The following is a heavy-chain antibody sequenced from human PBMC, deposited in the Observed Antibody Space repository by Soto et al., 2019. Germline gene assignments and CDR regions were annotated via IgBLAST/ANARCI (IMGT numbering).Heavy chain of an antibody. J-gene: IGHJ4*02. CDR3: AKSYYYDSSGYSRFDY. CDR2: ISGSGGST. CDR1: GFTFSSYA. Sequence: GGSLRLSCAAPGFTFSSYAMSWVRQAPGKGLEWVSAISGSGGSTYYADSVKGRFTISRDNSKNTLYLQMNSLRAEDTAVYYCAKSYYYDSSGYSRFDYWGQGTLVTVSS. V-gene: IGHV3-23*01. D-gene: IGHD3-22*01.